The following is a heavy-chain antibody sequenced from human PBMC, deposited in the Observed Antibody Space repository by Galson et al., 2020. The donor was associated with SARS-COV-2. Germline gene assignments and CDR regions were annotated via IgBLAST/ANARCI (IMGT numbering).Heavy chain of an antibody. V-gene: IGHV1-24*01. CDR2: FEHEDGET. Sequence: ASVKVSCKVSGYTLTELSMHWVRQAPRHGLEWMRAFEHEDGETIYAQQFQGRVTMTEETSTDTAYMELSSMRSEDTAVYYCATGSVAGTSGWFDPWGQGTLVTVSS. CDR1: GYTLTELS. CDR3: ATGSVAGTSGWFDP. D-gene: IGHD6-19*01. J-gene: IGHJ5*02.